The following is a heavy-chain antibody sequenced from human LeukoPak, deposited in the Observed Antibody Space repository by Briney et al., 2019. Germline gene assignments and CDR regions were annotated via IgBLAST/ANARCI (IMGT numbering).Heavy chain of an antibody. CDR1: GYTFTSSA. Sequence: SVKVSCKASGYTFTSSAFSWVRQAPGQGLEWMGAIIPIFGTANYAQKFQGRVTITADESTSTAYMELSSLRSEDTAVYYCARILSSSWYEYFHHWGQGTLVTVSS. CDR2: IIPIFGTA. CDR3: ARILSSSWYEYFHH. D-gene: IGHD6-19*01. V-gene: IGHV1-69*13. J-gene: IGHJ1*01.